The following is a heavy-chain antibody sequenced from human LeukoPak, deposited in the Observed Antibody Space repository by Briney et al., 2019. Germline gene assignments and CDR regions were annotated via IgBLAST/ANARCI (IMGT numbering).Heavy chain of an antibody. CDR3: ARGFGRP. CDR1: GVTFSSYW. Sequence: GGSLRLSCAASGVTFSSYWMSWVRQAPGKGLEWVANVKQDGSEKYYVDSVKGRFTISRDNAKNSLYLQMNSLRAEDTAVYYCARGFGRPWGQGTLVTVSS. J-gene: IGHJ5*02. CDR2: VKQDGSEK. D-gene: IGHD3-10*01. V-gene: IGHV3-7*03.